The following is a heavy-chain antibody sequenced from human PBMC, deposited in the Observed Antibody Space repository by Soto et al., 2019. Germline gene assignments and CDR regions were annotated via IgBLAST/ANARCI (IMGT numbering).Heavy chain of an antibody. CDR2: IYDTGISGYTPST. J-gene: IGHJ6*02. D-gene: IGHD5-12*01. V-gene: IGHV4-59*01. CDR1: GGSITSSY. CDR3: ARDRGYSGYDLGRPVYYYYGMDV. Sequence: PSETLSLTCTVSGGSITSSYWSWIRRPPGKGLEWIAYIYDTGISGYTPSTSYNPSLKSRVTMSVDTSKSQFSLKLTSVTAADTAVYYCARDRGYSGYDLGRPVYYYYGMDVWGQGTTVTVSS.